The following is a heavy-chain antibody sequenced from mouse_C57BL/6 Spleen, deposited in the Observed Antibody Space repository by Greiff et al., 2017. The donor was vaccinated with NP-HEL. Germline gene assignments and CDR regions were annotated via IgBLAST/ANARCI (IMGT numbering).Heavy chain of an antibody. CDR1: GYSITSGYY. J-gene: IGHJ4*01. D-gene: IGHD1-1*01. Sequence: EVQLQESGPGLVKPSQSLSLTCSVTGYSITSGYYWNWIRQFPGNKLEWMGYISYDGSNNYNPSLKNRISITRDTSKNQFFLKLNSVTTEDTATYYCARDGGTTVFMDYWGQGTSVTVSS. CDR2: ISYDGSN. CDR3: ARDGGTTVFMDY. V-gene: IGHV3-6*01.